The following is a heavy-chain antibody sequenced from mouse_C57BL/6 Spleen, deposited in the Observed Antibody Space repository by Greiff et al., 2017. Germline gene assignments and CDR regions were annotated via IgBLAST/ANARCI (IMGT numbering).Heavy chain of an antibody. Sequence: QVQLKQSGAELVRPGASVKLSCKASGYTFTDYYINWVKQRPGQGLEWIARIYPGSGNTYYNEKFKGKATLTAEKSSSTAYMQLSSLTSEDSAVYFCATYYYGSSYDAMDYWGQGTSVTVSS. CDR2: IYPGSGNT. CDR3: ATYYYGSSYDAMDY. D-gene: IGHD1-1*01. J-gene: IGHJ4*01. V-gene: IGHV1-76*01. CDR1: GYTFTDYY.